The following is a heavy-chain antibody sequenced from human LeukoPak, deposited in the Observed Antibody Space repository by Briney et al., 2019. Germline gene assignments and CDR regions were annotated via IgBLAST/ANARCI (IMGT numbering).Heavy chain of an antibody. Sequence: GGSLRLSCAASGFTFSSYAMSWVRQAPGKGLEWVSAISGSGGSTYYADSVKGRFTISRDNSKNTLYLQMNSLRAEDTAVYYCAKVGNQYYYDSSGYYFDYWGQGTLVTVSS. J-gene: IGHJ4*02. V-gene: IGHV3-23*01. D-gene: IGHD3-22*01. CDR2: ISGSGGST. CDR1: GFTFSSYA. CDR3: AKVGNQYYYDSSGYYFDY.